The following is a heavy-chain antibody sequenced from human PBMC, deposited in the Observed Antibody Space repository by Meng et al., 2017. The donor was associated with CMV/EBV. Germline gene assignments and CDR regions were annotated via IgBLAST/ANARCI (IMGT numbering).Heavy chain of an antibody. J-gene: IGHJ4*02. V-gene: IGHV4-34*01. CDR3: ARGRISHCSSTSCPGGFDY. CDR2: INHSGST. D-gene: IGHD2-2*01. CDR1: SFSGYY. Sequence: SFSGYYWSWIRQPPGKGLEWIGEINHSGSTNYNPSLKSRVTISVDTSKNQFSLKLSSVTAADTAVYYCARGRISHCSSTSCPGGFDYWGRGTLVTVSS.